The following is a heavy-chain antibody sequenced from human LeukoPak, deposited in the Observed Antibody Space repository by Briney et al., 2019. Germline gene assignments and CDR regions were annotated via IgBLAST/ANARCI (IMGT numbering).Heavy chain of an antibody. CDR1: GGSISSYY. V-gene: IGHV4-59*12. CDR3: ARAIFGVVNHYYYYYYMDV. D-gene: IGHD3-3*01. Sequence: SETLSLTCTVSGGSISSYYWSWIRQPPGKGLEWIGYIYYSGSTNYNPSLKSRVTISVDTSKNQFSLKLSSVTAADTAVYYCARAIFGVVNHYYYYYYMDVWGKGTTVTVSS. J-gene: IGHJ6*03. CDR2: IYYSGST.